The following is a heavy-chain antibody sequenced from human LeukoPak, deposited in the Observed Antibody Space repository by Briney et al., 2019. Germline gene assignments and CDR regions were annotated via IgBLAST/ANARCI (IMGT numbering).Heavy chain of an antibody. CDR2: IRSKDHGGTT. J-gene: IGHJ4*02. Sequence: GRSLRLSCTASGFTFGDYALSWFRQAPGKGLEWPSFIRSKDHGGTTEYAASVKGRFTISRDDSNSIAYLQMNSLIIEDTAVYFCTRDPHYYHGNPHDFWGQGTRVTVSS. D-gene: IGHD4-23*01. CDR1: GFTFGDYA. V-gene: IGHV3-49*03. CDR3: TRDPHYYHGNPHDF.